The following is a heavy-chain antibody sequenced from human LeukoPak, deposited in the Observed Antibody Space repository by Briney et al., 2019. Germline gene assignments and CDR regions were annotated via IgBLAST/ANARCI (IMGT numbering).Heavy chain of an antibody. CDR1: GYTFTGYY. CDR2: MHPDSGGT. Sequence: ASVKVSCKASGYTFTGYYMHWVRQAPGQGLEWMGWMHPDSGGTKCAQKFQGRLTMTRDTSISTGYMELTRLRSDDTAIYYCARLGTDALDIWGQGTMVTVSS. J-gene: IGHJ3*02. D-gene: IGHD1-14*01. V-gene: IGHV1-2*02. CDR3: ARLGTDALDI.